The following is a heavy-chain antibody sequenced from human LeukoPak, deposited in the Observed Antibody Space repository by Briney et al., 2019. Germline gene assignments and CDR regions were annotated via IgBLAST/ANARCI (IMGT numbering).Heavy chain of an antibody. CDR1: GFTFSSYW. Sequence: GGSPRLSCAASGFTFSSYWMSWVRQAPGKGLEWVANIKQDGSEKYYVDSVKGRFTISRDNAKNSLYLQMNSLRAEDTAVYYCARLEDIVVVVAAYYYYGMDVWGQGTTVTVSS. CDR3: ARLEDIVVVVAAYYYYGMDV. V-gene: IGHV3-7*01. CDR2: IKQDGSEK. J-gene: IGHJ6*02. D-gene: IGHD2-15*01.